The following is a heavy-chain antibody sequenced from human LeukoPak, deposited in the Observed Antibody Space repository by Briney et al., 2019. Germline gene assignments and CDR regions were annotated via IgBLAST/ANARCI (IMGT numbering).Heavy chain of an antibody. D-gene: IGHD2-2*01. Sequence: SVKVSCKASGGTFSSYAISWVRQAPGQGLEWMGRITPIFGSANYAQKFQGRVTVTTDESTSTAYMELSSLRSEDTAVYYCARKVPADSHFDYWGQGTQVTVSS. J-gene: IGHJ4*02. CDR2: ITPIFGSA. CDR3: ARKVPADSHFDY. V-gene: IGHV1-69*05. CDR1: GGTFSSYA.